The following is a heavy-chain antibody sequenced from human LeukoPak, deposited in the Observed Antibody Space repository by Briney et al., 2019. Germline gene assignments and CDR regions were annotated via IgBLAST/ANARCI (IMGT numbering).Heavy chain of an antibody. V-gene: IGHV4-34*01. CDR1: GGSFSGYY. D-gene: IGHD3-9*01. Sequence: PSETLSLTCAVYGGSFSGYYWSWIRQPPGKGLEWIGEINHSGSTNYNPSLKSRVTISVDTSKNQFSLKLSSVTAADTAVYYCARRPYYDILTGYYPTPYYFDYWGQGTLVTVSS. J-gene: IGHJ4*02. CDR2: INHSGST. CDR3: ARRPYYDILTGYYPTPYYFDY.